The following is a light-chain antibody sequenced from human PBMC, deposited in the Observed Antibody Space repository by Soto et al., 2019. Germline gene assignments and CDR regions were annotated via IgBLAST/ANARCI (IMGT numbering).Light chain of an antibody. CDR1: QSVLYSPNNKNY. CDR2: WAS. V-gene: IGKV4-1*01. CDR3: QHDYNTLRT. Sequence: DIVMTQSPDSLAVSLGERATINCKSSQSVLYSPNNKNYVAWYQQKPGQPPKLLIYWASTRESGVPDRFSGSGSGTDFTLTISSLQAEDVAVYYCQHDYNTLRTFGQGTKVDIK. J-gene: IGKJ1*01.